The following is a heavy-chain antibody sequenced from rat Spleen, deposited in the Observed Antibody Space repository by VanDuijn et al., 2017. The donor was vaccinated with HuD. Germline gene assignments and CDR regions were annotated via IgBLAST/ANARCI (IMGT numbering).Heavy chain of an antibody. V-gene: IGHV5-22*01. J-gene: IGHJ1*01. CDR1: GFTFSDYY. CDR3: TRRGHTMGLTSRYFDF. D-gene: IGHD1-9*01. CDR2: ISYEGSST. Sequence: EVQLVESGGGLVQPGRSLKFSCAASGFTFSDYYMAWVRQAPKKGLEWVASISYEGSSTYYGDSVKGRFTISRDNAKSTLYLQMNSLRSEDTATYYCTRRGHTMGLTSRYFDFWGPGTMVTVSS.